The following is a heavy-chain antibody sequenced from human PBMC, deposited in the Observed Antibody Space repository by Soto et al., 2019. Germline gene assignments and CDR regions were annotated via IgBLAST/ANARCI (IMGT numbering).Heavy chain of an antibody. D-gene: IGHD2-2*01. J-gene: IGHJ6*03. CDR2: ISGSGGST. Sequence: GGSLRLSCAASGFTFSSYAMSWVRQAPGKGLEWVSGISGSGGSTNYADSVKGRFTISRDNSKNTLYLQMNSLRAEDTAVYYCAKEGAAAIYYYYYYMDVWGKGTTVTVSS. CDR1: GFTFSSYA. CDR3: AKEGAAAIYYYYYYMDV. V-gene: IGHV3-23*01.